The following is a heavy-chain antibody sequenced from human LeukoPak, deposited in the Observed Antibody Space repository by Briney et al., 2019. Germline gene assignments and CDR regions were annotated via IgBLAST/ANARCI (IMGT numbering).Heavy chain of an antibody. CDR2: INPSGGST. J-gene: IGHJ4*02. V-gene: IGHV1-46*01. D-gene: IGHD5-12*01. CDR3: ARVDSGDYFDY. CDR1: GYTFASYY. Sequence: ASVKVSCKASGYTFASYYMHWVRQAPGQGLEWMGIINPSGGSTSYAQKFQGRVTMTRDTSTSTVYMELSSLRSEDTAVYYCARVDSGDYFDYWGQGTLVTVSS.